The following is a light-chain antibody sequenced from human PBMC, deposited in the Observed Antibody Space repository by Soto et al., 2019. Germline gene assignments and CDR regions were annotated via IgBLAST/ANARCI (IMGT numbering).Light chain of an antibody. CDR3: QQSPNPPMYT. CDR2: AAS. CDR1: QSIAFY. Sequence: DIQLTQSPSSLSASVGDRVTITCRASQSIAFYVNWFQQKPGRAPRLLIYAASSLQSGVPSRFSGSGSGTDFTLTINSLQPEDSETYFGQQSPNPPMYTFGQGT. V-gene: IGKV1-39*01. J-gene: IGKJ2*01.